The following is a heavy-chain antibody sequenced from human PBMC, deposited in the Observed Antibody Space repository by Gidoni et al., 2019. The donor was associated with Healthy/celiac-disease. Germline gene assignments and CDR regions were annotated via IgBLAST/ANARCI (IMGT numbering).Heavy chain of an antibody. CDR1: GYTFTGYY. Sequence: QVQLVQSGAEVKKPGASVKVSCKASGYTFTGYYMHWVRQAPGQGLEWRGWINPNSGGTNYAQKFQGRVTMTRDTSISTAYMELSRLRSDDTAVYYCARTDYDYVWGSYRPPFGYWGQGTLVTVSS. V-gene: IGHV1-2*02. CDR3: ARTDYDYVWGSYRPPFGY. CDR2: INPNSGGT. J-gene: IGHJ4*02. D-gene: IGHD3-16*02.